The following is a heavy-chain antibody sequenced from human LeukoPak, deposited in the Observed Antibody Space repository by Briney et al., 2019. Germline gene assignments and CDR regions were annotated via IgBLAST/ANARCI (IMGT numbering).Heavy chain of an antibody. CDR1: GFIFSSVE. CDR2: ISTRGGTI. D-gene: IGHD3-9*01. J-gene: IGHJ4*02. CDR3: AGTDYDILTGHGIDH. Sequence: GGSLRLSCVVSGFIFSSVEMNWVRQAPGKGLEWISYISTRGGTIYYADSVKGRFTISRDNAKKSLYLQMNSLRAEDTAVYYCAGTDYDILTGHGIDHWGQGTLVTVSS. V-gene: IGHV3-48*03.